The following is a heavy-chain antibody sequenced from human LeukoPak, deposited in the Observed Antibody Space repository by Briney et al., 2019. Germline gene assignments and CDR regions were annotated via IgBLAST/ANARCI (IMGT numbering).Heavy chain of an antibody. V-gene: IGHV3-30*02. CDR2: VRYDGSTE. Sequence: GGSLRLSCAASGFTFSTYDMHWVRQAPGEGLEWVAFVRYDGSTEYYADSVKGRFTISKDNSKNTLYLQMNSLRIEDTAVYYCAKGRSGSSPYYFDYWGQGTLVTVSS. CDR1: GFTFSTYD. CDR3: AKGRSGSSPYYFDY. D-gene: IGHD1-26*01. J-gene: IGHJ4*02.